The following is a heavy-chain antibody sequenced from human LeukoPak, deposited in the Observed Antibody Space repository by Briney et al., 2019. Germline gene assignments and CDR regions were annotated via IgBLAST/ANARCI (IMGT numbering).Heavy chain of an antibody. CDR2: IYYSGST. J-gene: IGHJ4*02. Sequence: SETLSLTCTVSGGSLSSYYWSWIRQPPGKGLEWIGYIYYSGSTNYNPSLTSRVTISVDTSKNQFSLKLSSVTAADTAVYYCARGDQPLLPSFFDYWGQGTLVTVSS. D-gene: IGHD2-15*01. V-gene: IGHV4-59*01. CDR1: GGSLSSYY. CDR3: ARGDQPLLPSFFDY.